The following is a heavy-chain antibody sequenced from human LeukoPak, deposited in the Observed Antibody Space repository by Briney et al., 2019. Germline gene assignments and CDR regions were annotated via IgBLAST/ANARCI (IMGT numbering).Heavy chain of an antibody. CDR1: GGSFSGYY. J-gene: IGHJ4*02. Sequence: PSETLSLTCAVYGGSFSGYYWGGLRQPPGKGLEGIGEINHSGSTNYNPSVKSRVTISVDTSKNQFSLNLSSVTAADTAVYYCARLYLSGSYFDYWGQGTLVTVSS. CDR3: ARLYLSGSYFDY. V-gene: IGHV4-34*01. CDR2: INHSGST. D-gene: IGHD3-10*01.